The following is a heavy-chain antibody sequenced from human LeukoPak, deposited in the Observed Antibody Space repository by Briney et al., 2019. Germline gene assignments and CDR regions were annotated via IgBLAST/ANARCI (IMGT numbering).Heavy chain of an antibody. CDR3: ARPYSSSWYGDFQH. CDR2: IYYSGST. D-gene: IGHD6-13*01. CDR1: GGSINTYY. J-gene: IGHJ1*01. Sequence: PSETLSLTCTVSGGSINTYYWSWIRQPPGKGLEWIGFIYYSGSTNYNPSLKSRVTISVDTSKNQFSLKLNSVTAADTAVYYCARPYSSSWYGDFQHWGQGTLVTVSS. V-gene: IGHV4-59*01.